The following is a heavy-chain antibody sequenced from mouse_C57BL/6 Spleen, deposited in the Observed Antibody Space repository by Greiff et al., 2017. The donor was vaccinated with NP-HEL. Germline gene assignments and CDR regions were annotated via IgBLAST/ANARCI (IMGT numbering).Heavy chain of an antibody. CDR1: GYTFTSYW. CDR3: ARHVCGRMFAY. J-gene: IGHJ3*01. CDR2: IYPSDSET. V-gene: IGHV1-61*01. Sequence: VQLQQSGAELVRPGSSVKLSCKASGYTFTSYWMDWVKQRPGQGLEWIGNIYPSDSETHYNHKLKDKATLTVDKYSSTAYMQLSSLTYEDSAVYYFARHVCGRMFAYWGQGTLVTVSA.